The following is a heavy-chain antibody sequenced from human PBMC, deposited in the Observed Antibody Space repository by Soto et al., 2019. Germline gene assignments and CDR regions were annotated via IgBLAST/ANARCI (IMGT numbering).Heavy chain of an antibody. CDR1: GYTFSSFG. CDR3: TRDLFFISTSTVTTDAF. D-gene: IGHD4-17*01. J-gene: IGHJ4*02. V-gene: IGHV1-18*04. CDR2: ISPETGKT. Sequence: VELVQSGAEVKKPGASVRVSCKASGYTFSSFGLSWVRQAPGQGPEWMGWISPETGKTEYSHKFQGRVTMTTDTSTRTLFLDLGSLTSDDTAVYYGTRDLFFISTSTVTTDAFWGQGTLVTVSS.